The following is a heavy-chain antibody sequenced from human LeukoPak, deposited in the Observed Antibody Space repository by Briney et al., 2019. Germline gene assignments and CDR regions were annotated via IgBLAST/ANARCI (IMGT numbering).Heavy chain of an antibody. V-gene: IGHV4-59*12. CDR2: IYYSGST. J-gene: IGHJ5*02. Sequence: SETLSLTCAEYGGSFSGYYWSWIRQPPGKGLEWIGYIYYSGSTNYNPSLKSRVTISVDTSKNQFSLKLSSVTAADTAVYYCARGGYYGSGNDFRFDPWGQGTLVTVSS. CDR3: ARGGYYGSGNDFRFDP. CDR1: GGSFSGYY. D-gene: IGHD3-10*01.